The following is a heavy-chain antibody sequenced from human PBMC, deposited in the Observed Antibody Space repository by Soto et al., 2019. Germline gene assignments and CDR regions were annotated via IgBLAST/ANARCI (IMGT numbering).Heavy chain of an antibody. Sequence: GASVEVSCKASGYTFTSYGISWVRQAPGQGLEWMGWISAYNGNTNYAQKLQGRVTMTTDTSTSTAYMELRSLRSDDTAVYYCARDLQGGIQLWSMPFDYRGQRTLVTVSS. CDR2: ISAYNGNT. CDR1: GYTFTSYG. V-gene: IGHV1-18*01. D-gene: IGHD5-18*01. J-gene: IGHJ4*02. CDR3: ARDLQGGIQLWSMPFDY.